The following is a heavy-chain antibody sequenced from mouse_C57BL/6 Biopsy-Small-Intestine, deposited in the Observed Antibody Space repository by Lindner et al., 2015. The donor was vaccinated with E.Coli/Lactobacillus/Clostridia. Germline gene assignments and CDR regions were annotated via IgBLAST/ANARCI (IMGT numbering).Heavy chain of an antibody. J-gene: IGHJ2*01. CDR1: GYDSTGYY. CDR3: AREYCTTTTCNFYFDY. CDR2: INPSTGST. Sequence: SVKVSCKASGYDSTGYYIHWVRQAPGQGLEWMGMINPSTGSTTYAQRFHDRVTMTTDTSTATVYMELSSLRSEDTAVSYCAREYCTTTTCNFYFDYWGQGTLVTVSS. D-gene: IGHD5-5*01. V-gene: IGHV1-64*01.